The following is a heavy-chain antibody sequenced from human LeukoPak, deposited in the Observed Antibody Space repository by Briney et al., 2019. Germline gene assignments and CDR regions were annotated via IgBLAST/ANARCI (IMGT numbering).Heavy chain of an antibody. V-gene: IGHV3-7*01. Sequence: GGFLILSCAASGFTFSSYWMSWVRQAPGKGLEWVANIKQDGSEKYYVDSVKGRFTISRDNAKNSLYLQMNSLRAEDTAVYYCASYNYYDSSGQIDYWGQGTLVTVSS. D-gene: IGHD3-22*01. J-gene: IGHJ4*02. CDR2: IKQDGSEK. CDR3: ASYNYYDSSGQIDY. CDR1: GFTFSSYW.